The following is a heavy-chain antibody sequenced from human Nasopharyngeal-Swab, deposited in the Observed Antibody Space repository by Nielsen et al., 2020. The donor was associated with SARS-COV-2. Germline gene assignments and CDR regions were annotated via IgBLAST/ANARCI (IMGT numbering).Heavy chain of an antibody. Sequence: ASVKVSCKASGYTFTSYDINWVRQATGQGLEWMGWMNPNSGNTGYAQKFKGRVTMTRNTSTSTAYMELSRLRSEDTAVYYCARGHYYDSSGSFAFDIWGQGTMVTVSS. J-gene: IGHJ3*02. D-gene: IGHD3-22*01. CDR1: GYTFTSYD. V-gene: IGHV1-8*01. CDR2: MNPNSGNT. CDR3: ARGHYYDSSGSFAFDI.